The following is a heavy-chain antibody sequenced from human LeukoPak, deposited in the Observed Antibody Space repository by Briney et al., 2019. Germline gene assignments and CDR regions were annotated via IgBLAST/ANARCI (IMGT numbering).Heavy chain of an antibody. CDR3: TRVFRGYTYGSLLDYGMDV. CDR1: GGSIRSSYYY. D-gene: IGHD5-18*01. CDR2: IYDSGST. V-gene: IGHV4-39*01. J-gene: IGHJ6*02. Sequence: PSETLSLTCTVSGGSIRSSYYYWGWIRQPPGKGLEWIGSIYDSGSTYYNPSLKSRVIISVDTSKNQFSLQLNSVTPEDTAVYYCTRVFRGYTYGSLLDYGMDVWGQGTTVTVSS.